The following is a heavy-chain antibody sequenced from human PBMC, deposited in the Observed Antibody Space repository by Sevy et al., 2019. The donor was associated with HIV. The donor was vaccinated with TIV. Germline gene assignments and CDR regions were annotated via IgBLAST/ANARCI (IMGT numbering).Heavy chain of an antibody. Sequence: GGSLRLSCAASGFTFSDYAMHWVRQAPGKGLEWVSIISSDGITKYYADSVKGRFTISRDNSENSLYLQMNSLRPGDSGTADFTFTEENSRNWRYLQMNSLGPEETAVYYCAREEAPNRNIRYCSGDNCFYNSFDPWGQGTLVTVSS. V-gene: IGHV3-30-3*01. J-gene: IGHJ5*02. D-gene: IGHD3-10*01. CDR3: TFTEENSRNWRYLQMNSLGPEETAVYYCAREEAPNRNIRYCSGDNCFYNSFDP. CDR1: GFTFSDYA. CDR2: ISSDGITK.